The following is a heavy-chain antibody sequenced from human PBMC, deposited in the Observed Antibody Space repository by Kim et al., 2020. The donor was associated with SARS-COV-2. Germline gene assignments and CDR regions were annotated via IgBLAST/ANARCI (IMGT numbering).Heavy chain of an antibody. V-gene: IGHV4-59*01. J-gene: IGHJ5*02. CDR2: ST. Sequence: STNYNPSLKSRVTISVDTSKNQFSLKLSSVTAADTAVYYCARDTANWFDPWGQGTLVTVSS. CDR3: ARDTANWFDP.